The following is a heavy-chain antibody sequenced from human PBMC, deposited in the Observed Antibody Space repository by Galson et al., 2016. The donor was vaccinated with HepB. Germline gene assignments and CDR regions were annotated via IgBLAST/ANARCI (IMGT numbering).Heavy chain of an antibody. CDR3: ARGVLSLSSFWFDY. CDR2: TYYRSKWYN. CDR1: GDSVSSNSAA. J-gene: IGHJ4*02. V-gene: IGHV6-1*01. D-gene: IGHD3-16*02. Sequence: CAISGDSVSSNSAAWNWIRQSPSRGLEWLGRTYYRSKWYNDYAVSVKSRITINPDTSKNQFSLQLNSVTPEDTAVYYCARGVLSLSSFWFDYWGQGTLVTVSS.